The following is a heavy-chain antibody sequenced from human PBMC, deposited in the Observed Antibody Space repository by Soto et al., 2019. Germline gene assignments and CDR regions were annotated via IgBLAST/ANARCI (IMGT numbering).Heavy chain of an antibody. J-gene: IGHJ4*02. CDR3: ARPNYDYIWGSYTALDY. CDR2: IIPILGIA. CDR1: RVTFSSYT. V-gene: IGHV1-69*02. Sequence: SVKVSCKAPRVTFSSYTISWLRQSPGQGLEWMGRIIPILGIANYAQKFQGRVTITAGKSTSTAYMELSSLRSEDTAVYYCARPNYDYIWGSYTALDYWGQGTLVTVSS. D-gene: IGHD3-16*01.